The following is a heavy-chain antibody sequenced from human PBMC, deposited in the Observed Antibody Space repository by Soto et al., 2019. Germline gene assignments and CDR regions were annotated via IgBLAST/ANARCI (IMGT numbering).Heavy chain of an antibody. Sequence: QLQLQESGPGLVKPSETLSLTCTVSGGSFRSSNFYWGWIRQSPGKGLEWIGSISYSGSTYYNPSLKSRVTMSVDTSNNQFSLKLSSVTAADTAVYFCSRLADAATFGWFDPWGQGTLVTVSS. CDR3: SRLADAATFGWFDP. J-gene: IGHJ5*02. CDR2: ISYSGST. V-gene: IGHV4-39*01. D-gene: IGHD3-10*02. CDR1: GGSFRSSNFY.